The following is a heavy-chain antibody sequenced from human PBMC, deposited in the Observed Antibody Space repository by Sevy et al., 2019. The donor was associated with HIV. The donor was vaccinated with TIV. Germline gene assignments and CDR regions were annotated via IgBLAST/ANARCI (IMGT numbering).Heavy chain of an antibody. Sequence: ASVTVSCEASGYTFSDYYLHSLRLAPGQGVEWVGWINPQTGATKYAQRFQGRGTLSSDTYITTAYMELSSLRSDDAALFYCARDLVRDNYSYGAFDYWGQGTLVTVSS. CDR1: GYTFSDYY. CDR3: ARDLVRDNYSYGAFDY. J-gene: IGHJ4*02. CDR2: INPQTGAT. V-gene: IGHV1-2*02. D-gene: IGHD5-18*01.